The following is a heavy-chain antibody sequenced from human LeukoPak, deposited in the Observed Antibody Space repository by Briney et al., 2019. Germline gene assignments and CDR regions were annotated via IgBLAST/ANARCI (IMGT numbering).Heavy chain of an antibody. CDR2: ISSSSSTI. D-gene: IGHD4-17*01. CDR1: GFTFSSYN. Sequence: PGGFLRLSSAASGFTFSSYNMNWVRQAPGRGLEWVSCISSSSSTIYYADSVKGRFTISRDNAKNSLYLHMNSLTDEDTAVYYCARVRAVTTFRDAFDIWGQGTMVTVSS. V-gene: IGHV3-48*02. J-gene: IGHJ3*02. CDR3: ARVRAVTTFRDAFDI.